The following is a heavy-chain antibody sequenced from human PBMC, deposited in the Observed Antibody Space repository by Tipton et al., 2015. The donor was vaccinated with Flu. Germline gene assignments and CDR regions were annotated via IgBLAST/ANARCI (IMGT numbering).Heavy chain of an antibody. D-gene: IGHD5-24*01. CDR2: IFDSGST. Sequence: LRLSCKVSGVSISGNYWSWIRQSPGEGLEWIGYIFDSGSTNYNPSFKSRVTISVDTSNNQFSLRLNSVTAADTAVYYCARGGDVYNSFDYWGQGTLVTVSA. J-gene: IGHJ4*02. CDR3: ARGGDVYNSFDY. V-gene: IGHV4-59*01. CDR1: GVSISGNY.